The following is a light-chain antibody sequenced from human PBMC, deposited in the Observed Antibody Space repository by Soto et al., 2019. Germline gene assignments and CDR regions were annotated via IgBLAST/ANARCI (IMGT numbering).Light chain of an antibody. CDR1: QSVSSSY. CDR2: GAS. J-gene: IGKJ2*01. V-gene: IGKV3-20*01. Sequence: EIVLTQSPGTLSLSPGERATLSCRASQSVSSSYLAWYQQKPGQAPRPLIYGASSRATGIPDRFSGSGSGTDFTLTISRLEPEDFAVYYCQQYRSSPPTFGQGTKLEIK. CDR3: QQYRSSPPT.